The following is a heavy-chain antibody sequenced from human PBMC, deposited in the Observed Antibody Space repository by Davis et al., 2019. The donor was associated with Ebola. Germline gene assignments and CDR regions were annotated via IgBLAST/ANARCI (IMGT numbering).Heavy chain of an antibody. V-gene: IGHV3-11*01. CDR3: ARDIVVIEGRYFDY. CDR1: GFTFSDYY. CDR2: ISSSGSTI. Sequence: GESLKISCAASGFTFSDYYMSWIRQAPGKGLEWVSYISSSGSTIYYADSVKGRFTISRDNAKNSLYLQMNSLRAEDTAVYYCARDIVVIEGRYFDYWGQGTLVTVSS. J-gene: IGHJ4*02. D-gene: IGHD3-22*01.